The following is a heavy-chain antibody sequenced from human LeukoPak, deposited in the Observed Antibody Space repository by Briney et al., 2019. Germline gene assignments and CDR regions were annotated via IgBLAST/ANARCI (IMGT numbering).Heavy chain of an antibody. CDR1: GGSISSGGYS. J-gene: IGHJ4*02. CDR2: IYHSGST. D-gene: IGHD5-18*01. V-gene: IGHV4-30-2*01. CDR3: ARGRNIGESIQLWSNFDY. Sequence: SETLSLTCAVSGGSISSGGYSWNWIRQPPGKGLEWIGYIYHSGSTYYNPSLKSRVTISVDRSKNQFSLKLSSVTAADTAVYYCARGRNIGESIQLWSNFDYWGQGTLVTVSS.